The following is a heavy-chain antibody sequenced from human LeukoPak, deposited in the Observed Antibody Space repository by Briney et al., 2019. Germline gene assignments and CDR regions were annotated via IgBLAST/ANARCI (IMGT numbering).Heavy chain of an antibody. V-gene: IGHV3-23*01. CDR2: ISGSGGST. Sequence: GGSLRPSCAASGFTFSSYAMSWVRQAPGKGLEWVSAISGSGGSTYYADSVKGRFTISRDNSKNTLYLQMNSLRAEDTAVYYCAKRCSGGSCYRYYYYYMDVWGKGTTVTVSS. J-gene: IGHJ6*03. CDR3: AKRCSGGSCYRYYYYYMDV. CDR1: GFTFSSYA. D-gene: IGHD2-15*01.